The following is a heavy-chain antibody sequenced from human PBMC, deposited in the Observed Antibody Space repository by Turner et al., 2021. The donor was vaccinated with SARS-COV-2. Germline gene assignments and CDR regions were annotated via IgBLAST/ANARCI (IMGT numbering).Heavy chain of an antibody. D-gene: IGHD2-21*02. CDR2: ISYDEINK. CDR3: AKDVYGGNSRFDY. V-gene: IGHV3-30*18. CDR1: GFTFSTYG. J-gene: IGHJ4*02. Sequence: QVQLVESGGGVVQPGRSLRLSCAASGFTFSTYGMHWVRQAPGKGLEWVAVISYDEINKYYADSVKGRFTISRDNSKNTLFLQMNSLRAEDTAVYYCAKDVYGGNSRFDYWGQGTLVTVSS.